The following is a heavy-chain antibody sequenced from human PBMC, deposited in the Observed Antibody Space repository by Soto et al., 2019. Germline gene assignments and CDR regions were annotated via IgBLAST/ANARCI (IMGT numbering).Heavy chain of an antibody. Sequence: GGSLRLSCAASGFTFSSYAMSWVRQAPGKGLEWVSAISGSGGSTYYADSVKGRFTISRDNSKNTLYLQMNSLRAEDTAVYYCAKEVSSSWPHNPLGVFDLWGRGTLVTVSS. V-gene: IGHV3-23*01. CDR2: ISGSGGST. J-gene: IGHJ2*01. D-gene: IGHD6-13*01. CDR1: GFTFSSYA. CDR3: AKEVSSSWPHNPLGVFDL.